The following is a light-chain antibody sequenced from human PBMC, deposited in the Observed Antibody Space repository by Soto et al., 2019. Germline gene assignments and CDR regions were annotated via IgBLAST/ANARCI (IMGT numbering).Light chain of an antibody. V-gene: IGKV3-11*01. CDR2: QTS. Sequence: EIVLTQYKETLSSFPGDRFTLSCMASQYINTRLAWYQHRPGQAPRLLIYQTSLRAAGIPARFSASGSGTDFTLTISDVQPEDFALYYCHLRQCWPRTFCQGAKVDI. CDR1: QYINTR. J-gene: IGKJ1*01. CDR3: HLRQCWPRT.